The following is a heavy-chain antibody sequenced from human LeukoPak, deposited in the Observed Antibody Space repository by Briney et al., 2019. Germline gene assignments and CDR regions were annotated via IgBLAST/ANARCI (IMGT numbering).Heavy chain of an antibody. CDR1: GYSISSGYY. J-gene: IGHJ4*02. CDR2: IYYRGST. CDR3: ARYREVGATVDY. V-gene: IGHV4-38-2*02. Sequence: SETLPLTCTVSGYSISSGYYWGWIRQPPGRGLEWIASIYYRGSTHYNPSLASLKSRVTISGDTSKNQFSLKLSSVTAADTAVYYCARYREVGATVDYWGQGTLVTVSS. D-gene: IGHD1-26*01.